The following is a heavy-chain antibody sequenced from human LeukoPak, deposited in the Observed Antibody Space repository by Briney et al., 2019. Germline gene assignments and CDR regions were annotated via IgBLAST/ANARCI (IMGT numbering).Heavy chain of an antibody. CDR1: GYTFTGYY. CDR2: INPNSGGT. V-gene: IGHV1-2*02. Sequence: GASVKVSCKASGYTFTGYYMHWVRQAPGQGLEWMGWINPNSGGTNYAQKFQGRVTMTRDTSISTAYMELSRLRSDDTAVYYCAREQWLVPPDAFDIWGQGTMVTVSS. CDR3: AREQWLVPPDAFDI. D-gene: IGHD6-19*01. J-gene: IGHJ3*02.